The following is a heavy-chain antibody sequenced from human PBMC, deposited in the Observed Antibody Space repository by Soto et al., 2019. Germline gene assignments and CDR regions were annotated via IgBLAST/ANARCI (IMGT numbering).Heavy chain of an antibody. J-gene: IGHJ4*02. V-gene: IGHV1-58*01. D-gene: IGHD5-18*01. CDR1: GFIFTSSA. CDR2: IVVGSGNT. CDR3: ARGDGYSRAYYFDY. Sequence: GASVKVSCKTSGFIFTSSAVQWVRQARGQRLEWMGRIVVGSGNTDYAQKFHNRVTLTRDMPTSTVYMELSSLTSEDTAVYYCARGDGYSRAYYFDYWGQGTLVTVSS.